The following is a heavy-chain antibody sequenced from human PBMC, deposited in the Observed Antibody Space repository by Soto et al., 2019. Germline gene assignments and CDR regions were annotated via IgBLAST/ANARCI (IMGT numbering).Heavy chain of an antibody. CDR1: GFNFNNYA. CDR2: MSGVGGSI. J-gene: IGHJ4*02. CDR3: ANNLLTGGSRPGFGYYFHY. V-gene: IGHV3-23*01. Sequence: EVQLLESGGGVTPPGGSLRLSCVASGFNFNNYAMSWVRQAPGKGLEWVAAMSGVGGSIYYADSVKGRFTISRDNSKNTLFLQMSSLRADDTAVYYCANNLLTGGSRPGFGYYFHYWGQGTLVTVSS. D-gene: IGHD2-8*02.